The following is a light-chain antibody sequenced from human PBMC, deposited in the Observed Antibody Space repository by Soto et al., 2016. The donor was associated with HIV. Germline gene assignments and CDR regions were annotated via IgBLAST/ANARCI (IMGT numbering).Light chain of an antibody. Sequence: DIQMTQSPSSLSASVGDRVTISCRASQGISNYLAWYQQKAGKSPRLLIYAASTLQPGVPSRFRGGGSGTDFTLTISSLQPEDVATYYCQQYNRYPWTFGQGTKVEIK. V-gene: IGKV1-27*01. CDR1: QGISNY. J-gene: IGKJ1*01. CDR2: AAS. CDR3: QQYNRYPWT.